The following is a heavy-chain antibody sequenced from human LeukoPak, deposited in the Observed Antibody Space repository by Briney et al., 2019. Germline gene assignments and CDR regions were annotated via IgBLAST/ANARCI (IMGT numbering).Heavy chain of an antibody. CDR3: AKVRGVTYFDY. D-gene: IGHD3-10*01. CDR2: ISHDGSNK. Sequence: GGSLRLSCAASGFTFSSYGMHWVRQAPGKGLEWVAVISHDGSNKYYADSVKGRFTISRDNSKNTLYLQMNSLRAEDTAVYYCAKVRGVTYFDYWGQGTLVTVSS. J-gene: IGHJ4*02. V-gene: IGHV3-30*18. CDR1: GFTFSSYG.